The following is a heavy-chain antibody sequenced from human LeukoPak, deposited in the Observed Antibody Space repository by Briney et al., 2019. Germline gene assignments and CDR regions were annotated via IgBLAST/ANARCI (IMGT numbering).Heavy chain of an antibody. J-gene: IGHJ4*02. CDR3: ARRFGAFGVVRYFDY. D-gene: IGHD3-3*01. Sequence: SETLSLTCTVSGGSISSSSYYWGWIRQPPGKGLEWIGSIYYSGSTYYNPSLKSRVTISVDTSKNQFSLKLSSVTAADTAVYYCARRFGAFGVVRYFDYWGQGTLVTVSS. CDR2: IYYSGST. V-gene: IGHV4-39*01. CDR1: GGSISSSSYY.